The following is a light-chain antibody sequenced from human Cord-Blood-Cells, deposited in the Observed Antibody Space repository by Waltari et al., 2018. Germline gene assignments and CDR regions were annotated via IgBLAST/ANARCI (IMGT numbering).Light chain of an antibody. J-gene: IGLJ2*01. Sequence: QPALIRLAPVSGSPEKPIPIPCIGTGSDVGGYNLVSWYQQHPGKAPKLMIYEGSKRPSGVSNRFSGSKSGNTASLTISGLQAEDEADYYCCSYAGSSTFVVFGGGTKLTVL. CDR2: EGS. CDR3: CSYAGSSTFVV. CDR1: GSDVGGYNL. V-gene: IGLV2-23*03.